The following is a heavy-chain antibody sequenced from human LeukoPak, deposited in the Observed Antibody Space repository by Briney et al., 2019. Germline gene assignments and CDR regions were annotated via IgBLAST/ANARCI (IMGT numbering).Heavy chain of an antibody. Sequence: QTGGSLRLSCAASGFTFSSYSMNWVRQAPGKGLEWVSYISSSSSTIYYADSVKGRFTISRDNSKNTLYLQMNSLRAEDTAVYYCARDGWQWLESGGIYYYYMDVWGKGTTVTVSS. J-gene: IGHJ6*03. V-gene: IGHV3-48*01. CDR3: ARDGWQWLESGGIYYYYMDV. D-gene: IGHD6-19*01. CDR1: GFTFSSYS. CDR2: ISSSSSTI.